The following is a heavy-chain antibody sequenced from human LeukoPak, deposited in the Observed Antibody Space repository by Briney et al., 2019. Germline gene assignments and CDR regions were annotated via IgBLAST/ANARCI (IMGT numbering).Heavy chain of an antibody. J-gene: IGHJ3*02. Sequence: GGSLRLSCAASGLTFSSYEMNWVRQAPGKGLEWVSYISSSGSTIYYADSVKGRFTISRDNAKNSLYLQMNSLRAEDTAVYYCARDRSWYYDGSGFDAFDIWGQGTMVTVSS. CDR2: ISSSGSTI. V-gene: IGHV3-48*03. CDR3: ARDRSWYYDGSGFDAFDI. CDR1: GLTFSSYE. D-gene: IGHD3-22*01.